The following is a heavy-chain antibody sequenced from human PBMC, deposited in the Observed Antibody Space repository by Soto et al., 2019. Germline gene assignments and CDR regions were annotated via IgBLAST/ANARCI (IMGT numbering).Heavy chain of an antibody. J-gene: IGHJ4*02. CDR1: GSIFRGYG. Sequence: QVQLVESGGGVVQPGKSLRLSCAAPGSIFRGYGMHWVRQAPGKGLEWVAIIRFDGSNIKYADAVMGRFTISRDNSKNMLYREMNSLRVEDTAIYYCARDGIGSAAFWGYLDFWGQGTLVTVSS. D-gene: IGHD2-15*01. V-gene: IGHV3-33*01. CDR2: IRFDGSNI. CDR3: ARDGIGSAAFWGYLDF.